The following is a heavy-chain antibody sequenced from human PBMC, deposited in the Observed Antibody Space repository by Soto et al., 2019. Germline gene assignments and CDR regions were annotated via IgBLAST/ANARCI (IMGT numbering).Heavy chain of an antibody. J-gene: IGHJ6*02. CDR3: ARDGRRVRGYSYGTYYYYYGMDV. CDR2: ISSSSSYI. V-gene: IGHV3-21*01. D-gene: IGHD5-18*01. Sequence: PGGSLRLSCAASGFTFSSYSMNWVRQAPGKGLEWVSSISSSSSYIYYADSVKGRFTISRDNAKNSLYLQMNSLRAEDTAVYYCARDGRRVRGYSYGTYYYYYGMDVWGQGTTVTVSS. CDR1: GFTFSSYS.